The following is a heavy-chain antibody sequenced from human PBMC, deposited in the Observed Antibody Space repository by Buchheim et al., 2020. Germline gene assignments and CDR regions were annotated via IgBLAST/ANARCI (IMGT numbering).Heavy chain of an antibody. CDR3: ARVLGSGYDYGGMGY. CDR2: IKQDGSEK. Sequence: EVQLVESGGGLVQPGGSLRLSCAASGFTFDNYWMTWVRQAPGKGLEWVANIKQDGSEKYYVDSVKGRFTISRDNAKNSLYLQMNSLRAEDTAVYYCARVLGSGYDYGGMGYWGQGTL. V-gene: IGHV3-7*04. J-gene: IGHJ4*02. CDR1: GFTFDNYW. D-gene: IGHD5-12*01.